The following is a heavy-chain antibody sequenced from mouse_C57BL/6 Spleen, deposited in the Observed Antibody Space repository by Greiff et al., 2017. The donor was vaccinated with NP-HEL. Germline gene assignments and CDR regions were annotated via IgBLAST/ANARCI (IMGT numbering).Heavy chain of an antibody. V-gene: IGHV1-43*01. CDR1: GYSFTGYY. Sequence: EVQLQQSGPELVKPGASVKISCKASGYSFTGYYMHWVKQSSEKSLEWIGEINPSTGGTSYNQKFKGKATLTADKSSSTAYMQLSSLTSEDSAVYYCAREDDRAYWGQGTLGTVSA. CDR3: AREDDRAY. J-gene: IGHJ3*01. D-gene: IGHD2-12*01. CDR2: INPSTGGT.